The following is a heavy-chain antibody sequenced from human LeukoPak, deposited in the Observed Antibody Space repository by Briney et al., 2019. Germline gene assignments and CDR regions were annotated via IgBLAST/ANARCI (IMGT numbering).Heavy chain of an antibody. Sequence: SVKVSCKVSGYTLTELSMHWVRQAPGQGLEWMGGIIPIFGTANYAQKFQGRVTITADESTSTAYMELSSLRSEDTAVYYCARDVAGPFDYWGQGTLVTVSS. CDR2: IIPIFGTA. CDR3: ARDVAGPFDY. D-gene: IGHD3-10*01. J-gene: IGHJ4*02. V-gene: IGHV1-69*13. CDR1: GYTLTELS.